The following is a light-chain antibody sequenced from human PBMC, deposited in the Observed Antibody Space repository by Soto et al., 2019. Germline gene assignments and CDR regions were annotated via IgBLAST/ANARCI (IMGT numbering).Light chain of an antibody. J-gene: IGKJ5*01. CDR1: QSISSW. V-gene: IGKV1-5*01. Sequence: DIQMTQSPSTLSATAGDRVTITCLASQSISSWLAWYQHKPGKAPKLLIYAASSLHSGVPSRFSGSGSGTDFTLTISSLQPEDFAVYYCQHFGGTTFTFGQGTRLEI. CDR2: AAS. CDR3: QHFGGTTFT.